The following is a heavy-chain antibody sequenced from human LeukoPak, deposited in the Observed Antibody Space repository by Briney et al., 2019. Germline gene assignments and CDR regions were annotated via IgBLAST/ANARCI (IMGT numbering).Heavy chain of an antibody. V-gene: IGHV1-69*05. CDR3: ASGVWWLRGYYFDY. CDR1: GGTFSSYA. Sequence: GSSVKVSCKASGGTFSSYAISWVRQAPGQRLEWMGGIIPIFGTANYAQKFQGRVTITTDESTSTAYMELSSLRSEDTAVCYCASGVWWLRGYYFDYWGQGTLVTVSS. CDR2: IIPIFGTA. J-gene: IGHJ4*02. D-gene: IGHD5-12*01.